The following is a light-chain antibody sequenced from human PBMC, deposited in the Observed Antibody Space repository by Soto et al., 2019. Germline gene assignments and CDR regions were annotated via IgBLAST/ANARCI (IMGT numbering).Light chain of an antibody. J-gene: IGKJ2*01. CDR2: GAS. CDR1: QSISSSY. CDR3: QQYGSSPPYT. V-gene: IGKV3-20*01. Sequence: EIVLTQSPGTLSLSPGERATLSCRASQSISSSYLAWYQQKPGQAPRLLIYGASSRATGIPDRFSGNGYGTDFTLTISRLEPEDFAVYYCQQYGSSPPYTFGRGTKLEIK.